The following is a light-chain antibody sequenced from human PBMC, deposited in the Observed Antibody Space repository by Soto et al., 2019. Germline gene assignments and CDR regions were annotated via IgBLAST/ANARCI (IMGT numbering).Light chain of an antibody. CDR1: SSNIGTNT. V-gene: IGLV1-44*01. J-gene: IGLJ3*02. Sequence: HSVLTQPPSASGTPGQRVTISCSGSSSNIGTNTVNWYQQFPGTAPELLIYSNDQRPSGVPDRFSGSKSGTSASLAIGGLQSDDEADYYCAVWDGSLNGWVFGGGTK. CDR2: SND. CDR3: AVWDGSLNGWV.